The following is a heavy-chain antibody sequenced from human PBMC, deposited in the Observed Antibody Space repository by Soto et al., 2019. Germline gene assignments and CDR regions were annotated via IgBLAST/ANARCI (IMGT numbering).Heavy chain of an antibody. D-gene: IGHD2-8*02. CDR3: ARPSTTATGGVEH. Sequence: QVQLVQSGAEVKQPGSSVKVSCKASGVTFNNSTVNWVRQAPGQGLEWMGRFTPILGVANNAEKFQGRLTLSEEKSTSTAYMELSSLRSEDTAVYYCARPSTTATGGVEHWGQGTRVIVSS. V-gene: IGHV1-69*02. CDR2: FTPILGVA. CDR1: GVTFNNST. J-gene: IGHJ1*01.